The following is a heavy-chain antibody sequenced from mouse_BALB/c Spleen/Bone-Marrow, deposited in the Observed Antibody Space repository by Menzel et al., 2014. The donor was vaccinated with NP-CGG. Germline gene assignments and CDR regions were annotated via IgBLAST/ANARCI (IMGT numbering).Heavy chain of an antibody. J-gene: IGHJ1*01. V-gene: IGHV14-3*02. Sequence: EVQLQQSGAELVKPGASVKLSCTASGFNIIYAYIHWVKRRPEQGLEWIGRIYPANGNTNYDPKFQGKATITADTSSNTAYLHLSSLTSEDTAVYYCASYRYGWYFDVWGAGTTVTVSS. D-gene: IGHD2-14*01. CDR3: ASYRYGWYFDV. CDR2: IYPANGNT. CDR1: GFNIIYAY.